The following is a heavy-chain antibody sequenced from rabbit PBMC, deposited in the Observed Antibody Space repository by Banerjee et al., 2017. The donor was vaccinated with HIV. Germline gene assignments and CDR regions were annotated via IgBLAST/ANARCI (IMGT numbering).Heavy chain of an antibody. CDR1: GFDLSSYYY. CDR3: ERDYAGSSYGDATDYGMDL. V-gene: IGHV1S40*01. CDR2: IAAGSSGGT. D-gene: IGHD8-1*01. Sequence: QSLEESGGGLVKSEGSLTLTCKASGFDLSSYYYMCWVRQAPGKGLEWIACIAAGSSGGTWYASWAKGRFTISKTSSTTVTLQMTSLTAADTATYFCERDYAGSSYGDATDYGMDLWGPGTLVTVS. J-gene: IGHJ6*01.